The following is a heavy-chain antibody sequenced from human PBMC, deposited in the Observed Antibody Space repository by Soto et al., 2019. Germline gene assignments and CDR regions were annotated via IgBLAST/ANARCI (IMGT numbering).Heavy chain of an antibody. CDR2: ISKDGSHS. CDR1: GFNFRTYG. CDR3: ARGTDYADLGNAEYFHP. V-gene: IGHV3-30*03. D-gene: IGHD4-17*01. J-gene: IGHJ1*01. Sequence: QVQLVESGGGVAQPGRSLRLSCAASGFNFRTYGIHWVRQAPGKGLEWVALISKDGSHSYYAHSVKGRFTTSRDNSQNNAFLQVNSLRADDTAVYFCARGTDYADLGNAEYFHPWGQGTLVTVSS.